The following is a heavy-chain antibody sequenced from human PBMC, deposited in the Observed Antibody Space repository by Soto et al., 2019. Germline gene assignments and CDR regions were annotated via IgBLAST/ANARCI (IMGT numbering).Heavy chain of an antibody. V-gene: IGHV4-59*01. J-gene: IGHJ6*03. CDR3: ARSPLEYSNLYYYYYMDV. D-gene: IGHD6-6*01. CDR2: IYYSGST. Sequence: SETLSLTCTVSGGSISSYYWSWIRQPPGKGLEWIGYIYYSGSTNYNPSLKSRVTIPVDTSKNQFSLKLSSVTAADTAVYYCARSPLEYSNLYYYYYMDVWGKGTTVTVSS. CDR1: GGSISSYY.